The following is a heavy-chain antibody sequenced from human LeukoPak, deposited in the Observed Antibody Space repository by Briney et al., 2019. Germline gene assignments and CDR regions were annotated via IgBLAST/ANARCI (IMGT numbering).Heavy chain of an antibody. Sequence: GGSLRLSCAASGFTFSNAWMSWVRQAPGKGLEWVGRIKSKTDGGTTDYAAPVKGRFTISRDDSKNTLYLQMNSLRAEDTAVYYCARDLTVGPTTDYFDYWGQGTLVTVSS. CDR3: ARDLTVGPTTDYFDY. V-gene: IGHV3-15*01. J-gene: IGHJ4*02. D-gene: IGHD1-26*01. CDR1: GFTFSNAW. CDR2: IKSKTDGGTT.